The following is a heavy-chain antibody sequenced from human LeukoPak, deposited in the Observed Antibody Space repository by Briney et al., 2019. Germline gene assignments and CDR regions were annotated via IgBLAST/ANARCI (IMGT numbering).Heavy chain of an antibody. CDR2: ISSSSSYI. CDR3: AREVDFGSFDP. V-gene: IGHV3-21*01. CDR1: GFTFSSYS. J-gene: IGHJ5*02. D-gene: IGHD3-3*01. Sequence: GGSLRLSCAASGFTFSSYSMNWVRQAPGKGLEWVSSISSSSSYIYYADSVKGRFTISRDNAKHSLYLQMNSLRAEDTAVYYCAREVDFGSFDPWGQGTLVTVSS.